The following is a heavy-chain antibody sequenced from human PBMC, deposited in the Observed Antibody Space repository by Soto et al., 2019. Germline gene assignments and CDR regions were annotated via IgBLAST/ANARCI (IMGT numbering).Heavy chain of an antibody. CDR1: RGTFSNSA. J-gene: IGHJ4*02. D-gene: IGHD5-12*01. Sequence: QVQLMQSGAEVKKPGSSVKVSCKASRGTFSNSALSWVRLAPGQGLEWMGGIIPLYGTAKYAQKFQGRVTITADESTTTAYMELTSLRSADTAVYYCARVDGYDYGNYLDYWGQGTLVTVSS. CDR2: IIPLYGTA. V-gene: IGHV1-69*12. CDR3: ARVDGYDYGNYLDY.